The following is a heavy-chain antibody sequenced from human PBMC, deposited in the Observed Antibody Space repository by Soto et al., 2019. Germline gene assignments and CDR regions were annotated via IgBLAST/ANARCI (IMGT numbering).Heavy chain of an antibody. J-gene: IGHJ5*02. CDR2: IKRDSTEK. V-gene: IGHV3-7*01. D-gene: IGHD7-27*01. CDR3: ARGRTYRRTGHYRRDVFDP. CDR1: GFTFGSYW. Sequence: VGSLRLSCAASGFTFGSYWMSWVRQVPGKGLEWLGTIKRDSTEKKYVASVKGRFTMSRDNAQNSLYLQMDSLRAEDTAVYFCARGRTYRRTGHYRRDVFDPWGQGTLVTVSS.